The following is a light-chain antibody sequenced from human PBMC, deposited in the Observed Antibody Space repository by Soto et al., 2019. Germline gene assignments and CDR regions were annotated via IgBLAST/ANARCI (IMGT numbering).Light chain of an antibody. CDR1: SGYSNYK. V-gene: IGLV9-49*01. CDR2: VGTGGIVG. Sequence: QAVVTQPPSASASLGASVTLTCTLSSGYSNYKVDWYQQRPGKGPRFVMRVGTGGIVGSKGDGIPDRFSVLGSGLNRYLTIKNIQEEDESDYHCGADHSSGSNFLVVFGGGTKLTVL. J-gene: IGLJ2*01. CDR3: GADHSSGSNFLVV.